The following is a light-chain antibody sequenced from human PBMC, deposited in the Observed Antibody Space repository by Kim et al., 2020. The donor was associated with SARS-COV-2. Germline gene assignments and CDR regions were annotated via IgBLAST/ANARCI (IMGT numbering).Light chain of an antibody. CDR3: QAWDSSFVV. CDR2: QDN. Sequence: GPPGQTARITCSGEKLGDKYACWYQQKPGKSPVLVIYQDNKRPSGIPKRFSGSNSGNTATLTISGTQAMDEAVYFGQAWDSSFVVFGGGTQLTVL. J-gene: IGLJ2*01. CDR1: KLGDKY. V-gene: IGLV3-1*01.